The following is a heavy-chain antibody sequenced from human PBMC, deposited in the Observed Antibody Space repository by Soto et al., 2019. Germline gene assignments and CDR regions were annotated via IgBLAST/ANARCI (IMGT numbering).Heavy chain of an antibody. J-gene: IGHJ6*02. CDR3: AREIWDDYYGMDV. D-gene: IGHD1-26*01. CDR2: ISSSSSTI. CDR1: GFTFSSYS. Sequence: EVQLVESGGGLVQPGGSLRLSCAASGFTFSSYSMNWVRQAPGKGLEWVSYISSSSSTIYYADSVKGRFTISRDNAKNSLYLQMNSLRAEDTAVYYCAREIWDDYYGMDVWGQGTTVTVSS. V-gene: IGHV3-48*01.